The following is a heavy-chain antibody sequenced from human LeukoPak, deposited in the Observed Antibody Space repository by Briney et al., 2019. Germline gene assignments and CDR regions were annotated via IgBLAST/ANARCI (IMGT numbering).Heavy chain of an antibody. V-gene: IGHV3-7*03. CDR3: AKDMATVTSTTFDY. D-gene: IGHD4-17*01. CDR2: INQDGSQK. Sequence: PGGSLRLSCAASGFTFSSYWMHWVRQAPGKGLEWVANINQDGSQKYYVDSVKGRFTISRDNAKNSLYLQMNSLRAEDTAVYYCAKDMATVTSTTFDYWGQGTLVTVSS. CDR1: GFTFSSYW. J-gene: IGHJ4*02.